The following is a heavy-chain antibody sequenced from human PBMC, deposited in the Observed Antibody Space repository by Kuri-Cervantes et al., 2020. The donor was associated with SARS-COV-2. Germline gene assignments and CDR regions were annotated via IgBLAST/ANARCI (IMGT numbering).Heavy chain of an antibody. J-gene: IGHJ6*02. Sequence: ASVKVSCKASGYTFTGYYMHWLRQAPGQGLEGMGWINPNSGGTNYAQKFQGRVTMTRDTYISTAYMELSRLRSDDTAVYYCARYYSYSLDYGVDVWGQGTTVTVSS. CDR1: GYTFTGYY. CDR3: ARYYSYSLDYGVDV. D-gene: IGHD5-18*01. CDR2: INPNSGGT. V-gene: IGHV1-2*02.